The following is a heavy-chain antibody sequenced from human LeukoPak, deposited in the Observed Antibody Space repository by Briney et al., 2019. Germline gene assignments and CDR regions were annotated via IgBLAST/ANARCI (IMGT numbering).Heavy chain of an antibody. CDR1: GFTFSDYG. V-gene: IGHV3-30*18. D-gene: IGHD5-12*01. Sequence: GGSLRLSCAASGFTFSDYGMHWVRQAPGKGLEWVAVIANDGRDKKYADSVRGRFTISRDNAKNSLYLQMNSLRAEDTALYYCAKDTGRVARGGHDAFDIWGQGTMVTVSS. CDR3: AKDTGRVARGGHDAFDI. J-gene: IGHJ3*02. CDR2: IANDGRDK.